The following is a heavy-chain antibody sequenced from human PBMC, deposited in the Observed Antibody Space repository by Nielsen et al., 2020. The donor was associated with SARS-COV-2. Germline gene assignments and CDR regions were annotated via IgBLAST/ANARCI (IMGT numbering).Heavy chain of an antibody. J-gene: IGHJ4*02. V-gene: IGHV2-70*11. D-gene: IGHD6-19*01. Sequence: TLSLTCTVSGGSISSSSYYWGWIRQPPGKALEWLARIDWDDDKYYSTSLKTRLTISKDTSKNQVVLTMTNMDPVDTATYYCARQWLAQTDYWGQGTLVTVSS. CDR2: IDWDDDK. CDR1: GGSISSSSYY. CDR3: ARQWLAQTDY.